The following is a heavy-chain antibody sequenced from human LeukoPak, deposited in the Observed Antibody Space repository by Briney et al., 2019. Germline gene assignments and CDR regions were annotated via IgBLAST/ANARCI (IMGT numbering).Heavy chain of an antibody. D-gene: IGHD5-24*01. J-gene: IGHJ4*02. CDR1: GFTFSTYG. Sequence: PGGSLRLSCAASGFTFSTYGMSWVRQAPGKGLEWVSVINSGGNAYYADSVKGRFTISRDNSKNTLYLQMNSLRAEDTAVYYCAKDRDWYYFDYWGQGTLVTVSS. CDR3: AKDRDWYYFDY. V-gene: IGHV3-23*01. CDR2: INSGGNA.